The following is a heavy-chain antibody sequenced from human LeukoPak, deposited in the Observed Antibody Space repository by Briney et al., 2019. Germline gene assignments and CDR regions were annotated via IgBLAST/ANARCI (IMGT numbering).Heavy chain of an antibody. Sequence: PSETLSLTCAVYGGSFSGYYWSWIRQPPGKGLEWIGEINHSGSTNYNPSLKSRVTISVDTSKNQFSLKLSSVTAPDTAVYYCARRSGYSYFQHWGQGTLVTVSS. CDR1: GGSFSGYY. V-gene: IGHV4-34*01. J-gene: IGHJ1*01. D-gene: IGHD3-3*01. CDR3: ARRSGYSYFQH. CDR2: INHSGST.